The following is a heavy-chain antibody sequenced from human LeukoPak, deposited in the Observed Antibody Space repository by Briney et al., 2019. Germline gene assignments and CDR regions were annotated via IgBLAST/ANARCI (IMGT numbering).Heavy chain of an antibody. CDR3: ARVRVIGSWLYNWFDP. D-gene: IGHD6-13*01. CDR1: GGTFISYA. V-gene: IGHV1-69*01. Sequence: SAKVSCYASGGTFISYAISWVRQAPGQGLEWMGGIIPIFGTANYAQKFQGRVTITADESTSTAYMELSSLRSEDTAVYYCARVRVIGSWLYNWFDPWGQGTLVTVSS. CDR2: IIPIFGTA. J-gene: IGHJ5*02.